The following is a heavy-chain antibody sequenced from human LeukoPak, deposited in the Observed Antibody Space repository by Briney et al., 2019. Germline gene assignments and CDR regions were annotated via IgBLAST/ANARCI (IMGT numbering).Heavy chain of an antibody. V-gene: IGHV3-7*01. D-gene: IGHD3-22*01. CDR3: ARGSTYYDSSGQVPFDY. Sequence: GGSLRLSCAGSGFTFSSYWMSWVRQAPGKGLEWVANIKEDGSEKYYVDSVKGRFTISRDNAKNSLYLQMNSLRAEDTAVYYCARGSTYYDSSGQVPFDYWGQGTLVTVSS. CDR1: GFTFSSYW. J-gene: IGHJ4*02. CDR2: IKEDGSEK.